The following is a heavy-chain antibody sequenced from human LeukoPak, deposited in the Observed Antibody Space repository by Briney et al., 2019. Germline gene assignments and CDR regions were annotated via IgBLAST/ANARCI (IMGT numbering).Heavy chain of an antibody. V-gene: IGHV1-69*04. CDR2: ISPILGIA. Sequence: GASVKVSCKASGGTFSRYAISWVRQAPGQGLEWMGRISPILGIANYAQKFQGRVTITTDESTSTAYMELSSLRSEDTAVYYCARGTQLGNWFDPWGQGTLVTVSS. D-gene: IGHD1-1*01. CDR3: ARGTQLGNWFDP. J-gene: IGHJ5*02. CDR1: GGTFSRYA.